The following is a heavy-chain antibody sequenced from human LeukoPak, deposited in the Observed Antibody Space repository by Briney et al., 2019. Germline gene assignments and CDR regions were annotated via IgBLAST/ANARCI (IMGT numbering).Heavy chain of an antibody. CDR2: ISGSGGST. J-gene: IGHJ4*02. CDR3: AKDKGTMIVVVIQYYFDY. CDR1: GFTFDDSG. V-gene: IGHV3-23*01. D-gene: IGHD3-22*01. Sequence: GSLRLSCTASGFTFDDSGMSWVRQAPGKGLEWVSAISGSGGSTYYADSVKGRFTISRDNSKNTLYLQMNSLRAEDTAVYYCAKDKGTMIVVVIQYYFDYWGQGTLVTVSS.